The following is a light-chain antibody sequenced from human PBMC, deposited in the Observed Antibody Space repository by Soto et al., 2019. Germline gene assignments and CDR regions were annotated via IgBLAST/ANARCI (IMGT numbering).Light chain of an antibody. CDR3: QQYYITVT. Sequence: DIVMTQSPDSLAVSLGERATINCKSSQSVLYSSNNKNYLAWYQQKLGQPPKLLIYWASTRESGVPDRFSGSGSGTDFTLTISSLQAEDVAVYYSQQYYITVTFGPGNKVDI. CDR2: WAS. J-gene: IGKJ3*01. V-gene: IGKV4-1*01. CDR1: QSVLYSSNNKNY.